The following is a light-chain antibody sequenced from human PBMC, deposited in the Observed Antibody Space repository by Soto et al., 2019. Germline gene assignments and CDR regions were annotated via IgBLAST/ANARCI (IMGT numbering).Light chain of an antibody. CDR1: QSVSSY. CDR2: VAS. J-gene: IGKJ5*01. Sequence: EIVLTPSPSALSLSAGERGALSCRASQSVSSYLAWYQQKPGQAPRLLISVASNRATGIPARFSGSGSGTDFTLTISSLESEDFAVYYCQQRGTFGQGTRLEIK. CDR3: QQRGT. V-gene: IGKV3-11*01.